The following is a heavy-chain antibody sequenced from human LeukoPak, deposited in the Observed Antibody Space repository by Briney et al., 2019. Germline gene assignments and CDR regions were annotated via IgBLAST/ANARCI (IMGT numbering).Heavy chain of an antibody. V-gene: IGHV3-30*01. Sequence: PGRSLRLSCAASGFTFSSYAMHWVRQASGKGLEWVAVISYDGSNKYYADSVKGRFTISRDNSKNTLYLQMNSLRAEDTAVYYCARDQYYDILTGYNWFDPWGQGTLVTVSS. CDR2: ISYDGSNK. CDR1: GFTFSSYA. D-gene: IGHD3-9*01. CDR3: ARDQYYDILTGYNWFDP. J-gene: IGHJ5*02.